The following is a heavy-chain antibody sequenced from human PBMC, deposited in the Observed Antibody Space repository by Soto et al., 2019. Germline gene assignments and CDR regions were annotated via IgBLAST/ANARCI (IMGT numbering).Heavy chain of an antibody. J-gene: IGHJ6*02. CDR1: GFTFSSYW. Sequence: PGGSLRLSCAASGFTFSSYWMHWVRQAPGKGLVWVSRINSDGSSTSYADSVKGRFTISRDNAKNTLYLQMNSLRAEDTAVYYCASGPPDSSSDLYYYGMDVWGQGTTVTVSS. CDR2: INSDGSST. D-gene: IGHD6-6*01. CDR3: ASGPPDSSSDLYYYGMDV. V-gene: IGHV3-74*01.